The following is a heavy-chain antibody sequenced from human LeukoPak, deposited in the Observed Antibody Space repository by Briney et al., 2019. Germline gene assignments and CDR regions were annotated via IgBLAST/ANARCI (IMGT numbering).Heavy chain of an antibody. D-gene: IGHD3-16*01. Sequence: PSETLSLTCTVSGDSVSSGAYYWSWSRQFPGKGLEWIGYIDHRGFTHYNPSLKGRVVISVDTSKNQFSLEVTSVTVADTAVYYCAREGVVMPNWFDPWGQGTLVTVSS. J-gene: IGHJ5*02. CDR2: IDHRGFT. CDR3: AREGVVMPNWFDP. CDR1: GDSVSSGAYY. V-gene: IGHV4-31*03.